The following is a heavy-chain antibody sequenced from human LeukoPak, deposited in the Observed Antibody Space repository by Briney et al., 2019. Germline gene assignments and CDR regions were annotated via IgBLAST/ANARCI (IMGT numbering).Heavy chain of an antibody. Sequence: SETLSLTCTVSGGSISSYYWSWIRQAPGKGLEWIGYIYYSGSTNYNPSLKSRVTISVDTSKNQFSLKLSSVTAADTAVYYCARVKKTRPDYVWSQGTLVTVSS. V-gene: IGHV4-59*01. CDR1: GGSISSYY. CDR2: IYYSGST. D-gene: IGHD3-10*02. CDR3: ARVKKTRPDYV. J-gene: IGHJ4*02.